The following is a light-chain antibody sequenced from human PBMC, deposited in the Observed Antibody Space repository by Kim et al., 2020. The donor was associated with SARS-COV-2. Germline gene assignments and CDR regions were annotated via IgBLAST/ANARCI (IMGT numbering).Light chain of an antibody. CDR1: SSNIETNC. V-gene: IGLV1-51*01. CDR2: DNN. CDR3: GTWDSSLSVWL. J-gene: IGLJ3*02. Sequence: GQKVTISCSGSSSNIETNCVSWYQQLPGTAPKVLIYDNNKRPSGIPDRFSGSKSGTSGALDITGLQTGDEADYYCGTWDSSLSVWLFGGGTKVTVL.